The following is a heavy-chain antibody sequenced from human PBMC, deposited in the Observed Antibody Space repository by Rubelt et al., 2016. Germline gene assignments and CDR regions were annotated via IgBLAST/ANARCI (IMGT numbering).Heavy chain of an antibody. CDR3: ARAGFN. V-gene: IGHV1-69*04. CDR2: FIPILGIA. CDR1: GYTFTSYG. Sequence: QVQLVQSGAEVKKPGASVKVSCKASGYTFTSYGISWVRQAPGQGLEWMVRFIPILGIANDAQKFQGRVTITAEKSTSTAYMEVSSLRSEDTAVYYCARAGFNWGQGTLVTVSS. J-gene: IGHJ4*02.